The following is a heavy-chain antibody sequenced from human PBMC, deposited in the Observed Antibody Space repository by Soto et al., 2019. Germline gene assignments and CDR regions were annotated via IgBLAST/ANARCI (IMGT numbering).Heavy chain of an antibody. J-gene: IGHJ4*02. Sequence: QVQLVQSGAEEKKPGASVKVSCKASGYTFTSYAMHSVRQAPGQRHEWMGWINAGNGNTKYSQKFQGRVTITRDTSASTAYMELSSLRSEDTAVYYCARGVAPYYFDYWGQGTLVTVSS. CDR2: INAGNGNT. D-gene: IGHD2-15*01. CDR3: ARGVAPYYFDY. CDR1: GYTFTSYA. V-gene: IGHV1-3*05.